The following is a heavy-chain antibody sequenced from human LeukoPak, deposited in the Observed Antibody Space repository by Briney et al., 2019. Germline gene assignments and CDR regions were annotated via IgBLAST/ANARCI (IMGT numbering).Heavy chain of an antibody. Sequence: GGSLRLSCAASGFTFDDYGMSWVRQAPGKGLEWVSGINWNGGSTGYADSVKGRFTISRDNAKNSLYLQMNSPRAEDTALYYCASGRYYDSSGYYYLDYWGQGTLVTVSS. CDR2: INWNGGST. D-gene: IGHD3-22*01. CDR3: ASGRYYDSSGYYYLDY. J-gene: IGHJ4*02. CDR1: GFTFDDYG. V-gene: IGHV3-20*04.